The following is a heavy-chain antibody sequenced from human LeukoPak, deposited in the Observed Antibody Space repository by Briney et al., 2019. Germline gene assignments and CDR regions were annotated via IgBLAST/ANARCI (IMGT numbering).Heavy chain of an antibody. CDR2: VTGSGSNT. Sequence: PGGSLRLSCAASGFTFSTYAMTWVRQAPGKGLEWVSAVTGSGSNTYYADSVKGRFTISRDNSKNTLYLQMNSLRADDSAIYYCAKAIPATGTGYWGQGTLVTVSS. J-gene: IGHJ4*02. CDR1: GFTFSTYA. V-gene: IGHV3-23*01. CDR3: AKAIPATGTGY. D-gene: IGHD6-13*01.